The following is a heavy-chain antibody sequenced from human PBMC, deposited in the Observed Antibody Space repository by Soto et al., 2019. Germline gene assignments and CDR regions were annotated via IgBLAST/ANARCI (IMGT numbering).Heavy chain of an antibody. Sequence: QITLKESGPTLVKPTQTLTLTCTFSGFSLSTSGVGVGWIRQPPGKALEWLALIYWNDDKRYTPSLKSRLTISKDTSKNQVVLTRTNVDPVDTATYYCAHRRVSLWFGEVGWFDYWGQGTLVTVSS. CDR2: IYWNDDK. D-gene: IGHD3-10*01. CDR3: AHRRVSLWFGEVGWFDY. J-gene: IGHJ4*02. CDR1: GFSLSTSGVG. V-gene: IGHV2-5*01.